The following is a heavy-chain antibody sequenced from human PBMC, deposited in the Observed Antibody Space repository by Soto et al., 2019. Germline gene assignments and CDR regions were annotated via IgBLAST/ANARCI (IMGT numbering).Heavy chain of an antibody. V-gene: IGHV1-18*01. CDR1: GYTFTSYG. CDR3: ASDLAKMDV. Sequence: QVQLVQSGAEVKKPGASVKVSCKASGYTFTSYGISWVRQAPGQGLEWMGWIRAYNGNTNYAQKLQGRVTMTTDTATSEAYMELRSLRPDDTGVYYCASDLAKMDVWGQGTMVTVSS. CDR2: IRAYNGNT. J-gene: IGHJ6*02.